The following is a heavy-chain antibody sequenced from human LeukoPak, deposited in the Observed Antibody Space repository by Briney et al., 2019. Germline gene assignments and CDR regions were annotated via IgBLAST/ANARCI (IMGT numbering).Heavy chain of an antibody. CDR2: ISGSGGST. CDR1: GFTFSSSA. Sequence: GGSLRLSCAASGFTFSSSAMSWVRQAPGKGLEWVSAISGSGGSTYYADSVKGRFTISRDNSKNTLYLQMNSLRAEDTAVYYCAKIRDSSGYYSHYFDYWGQGTLVTVSS. J-gene: IGHJ4*02. CDR3: AKIRDSSGYYSHYFDY. D-gene: IGHD3-22*01. V-gene: IGHV3-23*01.